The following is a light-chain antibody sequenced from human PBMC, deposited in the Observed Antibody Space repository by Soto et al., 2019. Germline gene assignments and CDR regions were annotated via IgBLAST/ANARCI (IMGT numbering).Light chain of an antibody. Sequence: DLQMTQSPSSLSAFVGDRVTITCRAGQNVATFLNWYQQKPGEAPKLLMYAASTLQSGVPSRFSGSRSGTDFTLTIASLQPEDIATYFCQQSYSNPHTFGQGTKLELK. CDR1: QNVATF. V-gene: IGKV1-39*01. CDR3: QQSYSNPHT. CDR2: AAS. J-gene: IGKJ2*01.